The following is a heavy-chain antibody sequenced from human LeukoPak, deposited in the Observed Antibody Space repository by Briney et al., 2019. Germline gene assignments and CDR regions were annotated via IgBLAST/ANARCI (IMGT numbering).Heavy chain of an antibody. Sequence: GGSLRLSCAASGFSFSSYSMHWVRQAPGKGLEWVSVISFTGSNKYFADSVKGRFTISRDNAKNSLYLQMNSLRAEDTAVYYCALEKVGATYWGQGTLVTVSS. CDR2: ISFTGSNK. J-gene: IGHJ4*02. CDR1: GFSFSSYS. V-gene: IGHV3-30-3*01. CDR3: ALEKVGATY. D-gene: IGHD1-26*01.